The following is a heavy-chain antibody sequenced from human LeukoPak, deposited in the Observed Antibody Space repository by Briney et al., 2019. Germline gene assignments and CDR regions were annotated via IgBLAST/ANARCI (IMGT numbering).Heavy chain of an antibody. CDR1: GFTFSSYG. CDR3: ARVAPMYSSSLYYLDY. D-gene: IGHD6-13*01. Sequence: GGSLRLSCAASGFTFSSYGMHWVRQAPGKGLEWVAVIWYDGGNKYYADSVKGRFTISRDNSKNTLYLQMNSLRVEDTAVYYCARVAPMYSSSLYYLDYWGQGTLVTVSS. J-gene: IGHJ4*02. V-gene: IGHV3-33*01. CDR2: IWYDGGNK.